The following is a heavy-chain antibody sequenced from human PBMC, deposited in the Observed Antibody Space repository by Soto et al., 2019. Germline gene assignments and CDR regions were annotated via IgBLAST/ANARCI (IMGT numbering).Heavy chain of an antibody. CDR3: ARESAVYDFLIVYLNWFVP. CDR1: GYTFTSYG. D-gene: IGHD3-3*01. CDR2: ISAYNGNT. V-gene: IGHV1-18*01. Sequence: ASVKVSCKASGYTFTSYGISWVRQAPGQGLEWMGWISAYNGNTNYAQELQGRDTMTTDTSTSTAYIELRSLRSDDTAVYYCARESAVYDFLIVYLNWFVPWGRGTLVTVSP. J-gene: IGHJ5*02.